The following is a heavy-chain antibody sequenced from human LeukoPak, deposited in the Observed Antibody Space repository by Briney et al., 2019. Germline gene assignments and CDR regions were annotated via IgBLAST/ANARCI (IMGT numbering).Heavy chain of an antibody. CDR1: GYTFTIYG. CDR3: ARDGYYDSRGYPDY. D-gene: IGHD3-22*01. Sequence: ASVKVSSKASGYTFTIYGISWVRQAPGQGLERMGWISAYNGNTNYAQKLQGRVTMPTDTSTSTAYMELRSLRSDDTAVYYCARDGYYDSRGYPDYWGQGTLVTVSS. V-gene: IGHV1-18*01. CDR2: ISAYNGNT. J-gene: IGHJ4*02.